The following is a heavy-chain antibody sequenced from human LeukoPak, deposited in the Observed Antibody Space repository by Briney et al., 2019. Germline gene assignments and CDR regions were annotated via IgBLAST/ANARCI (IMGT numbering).Heavy chain of an antibody. D-gene: IGHD5-18*01. J-gene: IGHJ4*02. Sequence: PGGSLRLSCAASGFTVSGDYMNWVRQAPGKGLEWVSAISGSGGSTYYADSVKGRFTISRDNSKNTLYLQMNSLRAEDTAVYYCAKFLFLAAMGPYYFDYWGQGTLVTVSS. V-gene: IGHV3-23*01. CDR1: GFTVSGDY. CDR2: ISGSGGST. CDR3: AKFLFLAAMGPYYFDY.